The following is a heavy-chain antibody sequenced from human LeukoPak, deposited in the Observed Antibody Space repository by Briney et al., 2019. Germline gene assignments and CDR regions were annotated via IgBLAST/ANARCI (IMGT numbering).Heavy chain of an antibody. J-gene: IGHJ4*02. V-gene: IGHV3-21*01. CDR1: GFTFSSYT. D-gene: IGHD3-9*01. CDR3: ARDGQSGEVGYFDWYQDAAFDY. Sequence: GGSLRLSCAASGFTFSSYTMNWVRQAPGKGLEWVSSISSTNKFKYYADSVKGRFTISRGNAKNSLDLQMNSLRAEDTAVYYCARDGQSGEVGYFDWYQDAAFDYWGQGTLVTVSS. CDR2: ISSTNKFK.